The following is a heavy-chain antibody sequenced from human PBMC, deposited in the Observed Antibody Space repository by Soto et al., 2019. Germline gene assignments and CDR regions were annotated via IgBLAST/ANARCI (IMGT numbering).Heavy chain of an antibody. J-gene: IGHJ5*02. CDR1: GFIYNDYG. V-gene: IGHV3-33*01. CDR3: ARVPMTRVTRWTWFDP. Sequence: QVQLMESGGGVVQPGGSLRLSCTASGFIYNDYGMNWVRQSPGKGLEWVAVIWHDGSEEHYADSVKGRFTISRDNSKNMLYLQMNSLRAEDTAVYYCARVPMTRVTRWTWFDPWGQGTLVTVSS. CDR2: IWHDGSEE. D-gene: IGHD4-17*01.